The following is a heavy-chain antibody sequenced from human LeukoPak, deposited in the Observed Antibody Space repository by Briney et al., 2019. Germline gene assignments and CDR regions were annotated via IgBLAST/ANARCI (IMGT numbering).Heavy chain of an antibody. CDR2: INHSGST. D-gene: IGHD4-17*01. CDR1: GGSFSGYY. CDR3: AREDYGDYGLDY. V-gene: IGHV4-34*01. Sequence: SETLSLTCAVYGGSFSGYYWSWIRQPPGKGREWIGEINHSGSTNYNPSLKSRVTISVDTSKNQFSLKLSSVTAADTAVYYCAREDYGDYGLDYWGQGALVTVSS. J-gene: IGHJ4*02.